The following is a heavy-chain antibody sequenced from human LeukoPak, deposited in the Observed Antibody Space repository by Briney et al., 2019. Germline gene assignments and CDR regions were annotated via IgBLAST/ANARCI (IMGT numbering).Heavy chain of an antibody. D-gene: IGHD2-15*01. CDR1: GGSISTTNYY. CDR2: IYYTGST. CDR3: ARLGDIVVVVAASYFDL. J-gene: IGHJ2*01. V-gene: IGHV4-39*01. Sequence: SETLSLTCIVSGGSISTTNYYWGWIRQPPGKGLEWIGTIYYTGSTNYNPSLKSRVTISVDTSKNQFSLKLSSVTAADTAVYYCARLGDIVVVVAASYFDLWGHGTLVTVSS.